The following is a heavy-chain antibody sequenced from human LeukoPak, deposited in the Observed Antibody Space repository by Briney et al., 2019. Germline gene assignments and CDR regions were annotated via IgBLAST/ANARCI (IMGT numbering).Heavy chain of an antibody. D-gene: IGHD6-13*01. CDR2: ISAYNGNT. V-gene: IGHV1-18*01. CDR1: GYTFTSYG. Sequence: ASVKVSCKASGYTFTSYGISWVRQAPGQGLEWMGWISAYNGNTNYAQKLQGRVTMTTDTSTSTAYMELRSLRSDDTAVYYCARGEVRQQLVTGDIDYWGQGTLVTVSS. CDR3: ARGEVRQQLVTGDIDY. J-gene: IGHJ4*02.